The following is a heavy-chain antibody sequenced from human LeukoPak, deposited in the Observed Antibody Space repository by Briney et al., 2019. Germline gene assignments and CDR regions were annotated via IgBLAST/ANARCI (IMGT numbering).Heavy chain of an antibody. Sequence: PGGSLRLSCAASGFTFSSYAMSWVRQAPGKGLEWVSAISGSGGSTYYADSVKGRFTISRDNSKNTLYLQMNSLRAEDTAVYYCAKRQGGLVVVPAAHSGGDYWGQGTLVTVSS. D-gene: IGHD2-2*01. CDR1: GFTFSSYA. J-gene: IGHJ4*02. CDR3: AKRQGGLVVVPAAHSGGDY. CDR2: ISGSGGST. V-gene: IGHV3-23*01.